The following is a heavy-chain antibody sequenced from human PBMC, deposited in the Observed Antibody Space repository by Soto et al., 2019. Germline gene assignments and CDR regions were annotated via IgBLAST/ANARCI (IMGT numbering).Heavy chain of an antibody. CDR1: GGSFSGYY. D-gene: IGHD3-3*01. CDR2: INHSGST. V-gene: IGHV4-34*01. CDR3: ARGLSRIGVWGSGYFFLGV. J-gene: IGHJ6*03. Sequence: SETLSLTCAVYGGSFSGYYWSWIRQPPGKGLEWIGEINHSGSTNYNPSLKSRVTISVDTSKNQFSLRLSSVTAADTAVYYCARGLSRIGVWGSGYFFLGVGGKGPRATVPS.